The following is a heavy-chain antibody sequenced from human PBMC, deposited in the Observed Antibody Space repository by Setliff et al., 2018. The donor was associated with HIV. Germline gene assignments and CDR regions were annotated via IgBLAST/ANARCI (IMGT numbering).Heavy chain of an antibody. V-gene: IGHV4-38-2*01. CDR2: VYHRGET. CDR1: GFSMSKFYY. Sequence: SETLSLTCDVSGFSMSKFYYWGWIRQPPGKGLEWIGSVYHRGETYYKPSLKGRVTISIDSSKSQISLNVTSVTAADTAVYYCTRRDVSPLWFGQFDYWGQGILVTVSS. D-gene: IGHD3-10*01. J-gene: IGHJ4*02. CDR3: TRRDVSPLWFGQFDY.